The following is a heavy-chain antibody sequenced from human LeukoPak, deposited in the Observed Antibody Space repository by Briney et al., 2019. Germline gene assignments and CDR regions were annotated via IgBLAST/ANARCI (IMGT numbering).Heavy chain of an antibody. CDR1: GGTFISYA. CDR2: IIPIFGTA. V-gene: IGHV1-69*13. Sequence: SVKVSCKASGGTFISYAISWVRQAPGQGLEWMGGIIPIFGTANYAQKFQGRVTITADESTSTAYMELSSLRSEDTAVYYCASNEVGASSWYGYWGQGTLVTVSS. J-gene: IGHJ4*02. CDR3: ASNEVGASSWYGY. D-gene: IGHD6-13*01.